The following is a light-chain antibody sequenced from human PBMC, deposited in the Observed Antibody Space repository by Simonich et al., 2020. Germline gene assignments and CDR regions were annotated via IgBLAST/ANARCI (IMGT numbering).Light chain of an antibody. J-gene: IGLJ2*01. CDR3: CSYAGSSNVV. V-gene: IGLV2-23*01. CDR2: EGS. Sequence: QSALTPPASVSGSPGQSIPISCTGTSSDVGGYNLVSWYQQHPGKAPKLIIYEGSKRPSGVANRFSGSKSGNTASLTISGLQAEDEADYYCCSYAGSSNVVFGGGTKLTVL. CDR1: SSDVGGYNL.